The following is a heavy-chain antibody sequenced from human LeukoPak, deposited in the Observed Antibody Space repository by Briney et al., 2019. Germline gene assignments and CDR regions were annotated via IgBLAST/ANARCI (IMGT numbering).Heavy chain of an antibody. Sequence: PSETLSLTCAVYGGSFSGYYWSWIRQPPGKGLEWIGNIYYSGSTYYNPSLKSRVTISVDTSKNQFSLKLSSVTAADTAVYYCARGDEYYYDSRFDYWGQGTLVTVSS. V-gene: IGHV4-34*01. CDR1: GGSFSGYY. J-gene: IGHJ4*02. CDR2: IYYSGST. CDR3: ARGDEYYYDSRFDY. D-gene: IGHD3-22*01.